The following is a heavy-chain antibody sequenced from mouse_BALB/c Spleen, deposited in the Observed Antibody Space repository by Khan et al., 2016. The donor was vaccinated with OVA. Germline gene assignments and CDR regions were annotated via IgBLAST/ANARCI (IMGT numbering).Heavy chain of an antibody. CDR2: ISYSGNT. V-gene: IGHV3-2*02. J-gene: IGHJ2*01. Sequence: EVQLVESGPGLVKPSQSLSLTCTVTGYSITSDYAWNWIRQFPGNKLEWMGYISYSGNTKYNPSLKSRISITRDTSENQFFLQLNSVTIEDTATYDCARIYGGDFDYWGQGTTLTVSA. CDR1: GYSITSDYA. CDR3: ARIYGGDFDY. D-gene: IGHD1-1*01.